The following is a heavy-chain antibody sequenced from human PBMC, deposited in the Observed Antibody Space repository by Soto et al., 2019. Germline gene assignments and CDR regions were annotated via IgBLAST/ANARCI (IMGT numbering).Heavy chain of an antibody. CDR1: GYTFTSYG. CDR2: ISAYNGNT. CDR3: ARDLSSTWYPLDY. D-gene: IGHD6-13*01. Sequence: ASVKVSCKASGYTFTSYGISWVRQAPGQGLEWMGWISAYNGNTNYAQKLRGRVTMTTDTSTSTAYMELRSLRVEDTAVYYCARDLSSTWYPLDYWGQGTLVTVSS. J-gene: IGHJ4*02. V-gene: IGHV1-18*04.